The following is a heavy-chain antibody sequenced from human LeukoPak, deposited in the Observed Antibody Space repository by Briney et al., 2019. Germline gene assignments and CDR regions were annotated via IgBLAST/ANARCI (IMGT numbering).Heavy chain of an antibody. J-gene: IGHJ4*02. V-gene: IGHV4-59*01. CDR3: AGVVPAAMGYFDY. CDR1: GGSISSYY. D-gene: IGHD2-2*01. Sequence: SETLSLTCTVSGGSISSYYWSWIRQPPGKGLEWIGYIYYSGSTNYNPSLKSRVTISVDTSKNQFSLKLSSVTAADTAVYYCAGVVPAAMGYFDYWGQGTLVTVSS. CDR2: IYYSGST.